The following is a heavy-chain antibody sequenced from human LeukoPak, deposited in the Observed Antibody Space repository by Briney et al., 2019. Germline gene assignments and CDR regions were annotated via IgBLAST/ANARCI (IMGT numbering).Heavy chain of an antibody. Sequence: SEILSLTCTVSGYSINSGYYWGWIRQPPGKGLEWIGSIYHSGNTYYNPSLKSRVTISVDTSKNQFSLKLSSVTAADTAVYFCARVYYGRTYDYWYFDLWGRGTLVTVSS. CDR2: IYHSGNT. CDR1: GYSINSGYY. V-gene: IGHV4-38-2*02. D-gene: IGHD3-10*01. J-gene: IGHJ2*01. CDR3: ARVYYGRTYDYWYFDL.